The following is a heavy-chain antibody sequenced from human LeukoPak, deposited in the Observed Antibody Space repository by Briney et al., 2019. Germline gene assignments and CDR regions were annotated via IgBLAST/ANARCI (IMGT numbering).Heavy chain of an antibody. CDR3: VRRPEAGDY. J-gene: IGHJ4*02. CDR2: ISFSSSYI. V-gene: IGHV3-11*03. D-gene: IGHD6-13*01. CDR1: GFTFSDYY. Sequence: PGGSLRLSCVASGFTFSDYYMSWIRQAPGKGLEWVSYISFSSSYINYADSVKGRFTISRDNAKNSLYLQMNSLRAEDTAVYYCVRRPEAGDYWGQGTLVTVSS.